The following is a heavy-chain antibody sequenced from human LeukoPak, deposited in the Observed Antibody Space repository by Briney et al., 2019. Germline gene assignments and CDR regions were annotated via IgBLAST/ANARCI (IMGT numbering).Heavy chain of an antibody. J-gene: IGHJ6*02. CDR2: ISSSGSTI. Sequence: GGSLRLSCAASGFTFSDYYMSWIRQAPGKGLEWVSYISSSGSTIYYADSVKGRFTISRDNAKNSLYLQMNSLRAEDTAVYYCARDSSPRTAYYYYGMDAWGQGTTVTVSS. CDR1: GFTFSDYY. V-gene: IGHV3-11*01. CDR3: ARDSSPRTAYYYYGMDA. D-gene: IGHD2-21*02.